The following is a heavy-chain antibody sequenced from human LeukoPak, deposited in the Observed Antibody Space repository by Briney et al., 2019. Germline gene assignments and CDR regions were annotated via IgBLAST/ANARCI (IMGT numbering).Heavy chain of an antibody. D-gene: IGHD6-25*01. J-gene: IGHJ6*04. V-gene: IGHV3-48*03. Sequence: GGSLRLSCAASGFSFSSYEMNWVRQAPGKGLEWISYISASGTLTHYADSVEGRFTISRDNAKNSLFLQMNSLRGEDTAVYYCARDGTPNYSTGWVYMDVWGKGTTVTIPS. CDR2: ISASGTLT. CDR1: GFSFSSYE. CDR3: ARDGTPNYSTGWVYMDV.